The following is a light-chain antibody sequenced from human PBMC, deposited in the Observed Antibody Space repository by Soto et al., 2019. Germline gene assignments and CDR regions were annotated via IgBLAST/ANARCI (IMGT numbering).Light chain of an antibody. J-gene: IGKJ1*01. CDR2: GAS. CDR1: QSVSSSF. V-gene: IGKV3-20*01. Sequence: EIVLTQSPGTLSLSPGERATLSCRASQSVSSSFLAWYQLKPGQAPRLLIYGASNRATGIPDRFSGSGSGTDFTLTISRLEPEDFAVYYCQQYVTSPWAFGQGTKVAIE. CDR3: QQYVTSPWA.